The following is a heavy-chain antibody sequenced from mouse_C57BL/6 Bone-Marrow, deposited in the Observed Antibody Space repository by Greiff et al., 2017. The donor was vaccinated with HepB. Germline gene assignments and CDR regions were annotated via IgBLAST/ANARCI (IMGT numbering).Heavy chain of an antibody. Sequence: QVQLQQSGAELARPGASVKLSCKASGYTFTSYGISWVKQRTGQGLEWIGEIYPRSGNTYYNEKFKGKATLTADKSSSTAYMELRSLTSEDSAVYFGARVRDYGSSHFDYWGQGTTLTVSS. CDR3: ARVRDYGSSHFDY. J-gene: IGHJ2*01. D-gene: IGHD1-1*01. CDR1: GYTFTSYG. CDR2: IYPRSGNT. V-gene: IGHV1-81*01.